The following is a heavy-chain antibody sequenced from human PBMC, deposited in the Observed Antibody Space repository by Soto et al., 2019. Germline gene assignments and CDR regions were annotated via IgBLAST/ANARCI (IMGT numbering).Heavy chain of an antibody. Sequence: QVQVQQWGAGLLKPSETLSLTCAVYGGSFSGYYWSWLRQPPGKGLEWIAEIHHSGSTNYNPSVQTRVTIAIDTFKNQVSLKLRAVSAADTAVYYCARGRISAAGSPYNWFEPWGQGTLVTVSS. CDR1: GGSFSGYY. V-gene: IGHV4-34*01. J-gene: IGHJ5*02. D-gene: IGHD6-13*01. CDR3: ARGRISAAGSPYNWFEP. CDR2: IHHSGST.